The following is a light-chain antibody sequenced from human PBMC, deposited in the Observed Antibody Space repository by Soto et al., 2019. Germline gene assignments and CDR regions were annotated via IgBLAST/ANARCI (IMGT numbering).Light chain of an antibody. Sequence: DIQLTQSPSFLSASVGDRVTITCRASQGISSYLAWYQQTPGKAPKLLIYAASTLQSGVPSRFSGSGSGTEFTLTISSLQPEDFATYYCQQLNSYPTTFGQGTKVEIK. CDR3: QQLNSYPTT. V-gene: IGKV1-9*01. CDR1: QGISSY. J-gene: IGKJ1*01. CDR2: AAS.